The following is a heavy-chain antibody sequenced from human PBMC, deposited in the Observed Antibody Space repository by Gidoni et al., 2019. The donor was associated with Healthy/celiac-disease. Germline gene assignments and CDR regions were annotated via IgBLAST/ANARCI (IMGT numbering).Heavy chain of an antibody. CDR1: GGSCSGYY. J-gene: IGHJ3*02. CDR3: ARGIKPELLWFGEYDAFDI. Sequence: QVQLQQWGAGLLKPSETLSLTCAVYGGSCSGYYWSWIRPPPGEGLEWIGEINHSGGTNYNPSLKSRVTISVDTSKTQFSLKLSSVTAADTAVYYCARGIKPELLWFGEYDAFDIWGQGTMVTVSS. D-gene: IGHD3-10*01. V-gene: IGHV4-34*01. CDR2: INHSGGT.